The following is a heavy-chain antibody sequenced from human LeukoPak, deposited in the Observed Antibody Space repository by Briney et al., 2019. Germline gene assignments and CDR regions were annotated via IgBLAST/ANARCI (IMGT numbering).Heavy chain of an antibody. Sequence: GGSLRLSCAASGFTFSSYWMTWVRQAPGKGLEWVANIKQDGRDKYYVDSVKGRFTISRDNAKNSLYLQMSSLRAEDTAVYYCARGRSETAAGTAGDNWFDPWGQGTLVTVSS. J-gene: IGHJ5*02. CDR3: ARGRSETAAGTAGDNWFDP. D-gene: IGHD6-13*01. V-gene: IGHV3-7*05. CDR2: IKQDGRDK. CDR1: GFTFSSYW.